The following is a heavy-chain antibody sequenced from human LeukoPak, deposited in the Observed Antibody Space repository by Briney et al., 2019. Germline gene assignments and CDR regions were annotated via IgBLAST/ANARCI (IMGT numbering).Heavy chain of an antibody. CDR2: IKQDGSEK. CDR1: GFMFSSYW. V-gene: IGHV3-7*01. D-gene: IGHD3-10*01. Sequence: PGGSLRLSCAASGFMFSSYWMSWVRQAPGKGLEWVANIKQDGSEKYYVDSVKGRFTISKDNAKNSLYLQMNSLRAEDTAVYYCARDLSRSFSMIRGLIQHREFDFWGRGTLVTVSS. CDR3: ARDLSRSFSMIRGLIQHREFDF. J-gene: IGHJ4*02.